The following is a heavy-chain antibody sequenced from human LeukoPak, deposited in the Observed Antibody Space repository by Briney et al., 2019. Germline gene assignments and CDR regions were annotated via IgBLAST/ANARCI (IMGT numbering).Heavy chain of an antibody. CDR1: GYSFTSYW. J-gene: IGHJ4*02. CDR3: TRVSRSGAARIDY. D-gene: IGHD6-6*01. V-gene: IGHV5-51*01. Sequence: PGESLKISCKGSGYSFTSYWIGWVRQMPGKGLEWMGIIYPGDSDTRYSPSFQGQVTISADKSISTAYLQWSSLKASDTAMYYSTRVSRSGAARIDYWGQGTLVTVSS. CDR2: IYPGDSDT.